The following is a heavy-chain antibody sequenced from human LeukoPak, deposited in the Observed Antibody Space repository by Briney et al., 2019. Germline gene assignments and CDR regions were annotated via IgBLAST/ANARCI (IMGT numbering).Heavy chain of an antibody. Sequence: GGSLRLSCAASGFTFSSYWMSWVRQAPGKGLEWVANIKQDGSEKYYVDSVKGRFTISRDNAKNSLYLQMNSLRVEDTAVYYCARADDFWSGYPYYFDYWGQGTLVTVSS. CDR3: ARADDFWSGYPYYFDY. D-gene: IGHD3-3*01. CDR1: GFTFSSYW. CDR2: IKQDGSEK. V-gene: IGHV3-7*01. J-gene: IGHJ4*02.